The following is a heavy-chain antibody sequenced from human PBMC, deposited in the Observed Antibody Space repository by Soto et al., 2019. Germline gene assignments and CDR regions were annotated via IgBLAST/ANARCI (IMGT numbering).Heavy chain of an antibody. CDR1: GFTFSSYA. D-gene: IGHD3-22*01. V-gene: IGHV3-23*01. CDR3: AKDGSSGYYYFDY. J-gene: IGHJ4*02. CDR2: ISGSGGST. Sequence: EVQLLESGGGLVQPGGSLRLSCAASGFTFSSYAMSWVRQAPGKGLEWVSAISGSGGSTYYADSVKGRFTISRDNSKNTLDLQMNSLRAEDTAVYYCAKDGSSGYYYFDYWGQGTLVTVSS.